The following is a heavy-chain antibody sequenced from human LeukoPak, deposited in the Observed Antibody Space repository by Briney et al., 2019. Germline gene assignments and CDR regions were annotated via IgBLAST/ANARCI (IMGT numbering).Heavy chain of an antibody. Sequence: SETQSLPCALSGYSIRRGYYWGWIRQPPGKGLEYIGKSHHNGNTDYNPSLKSRVTISLDTTKNQFSLKLNSVTAADTAVYYCAKGGGRYDYYMDGWGKGTTVNVS. V-gene: IGHV4-38-2*01. D-gene: IGHD2-2*01. J-gene: IGHJ6*03. CDR3: AKGGGRYDYYMDG. CDR1: GYSIRRGYY. CDR2: SHHNGNT.